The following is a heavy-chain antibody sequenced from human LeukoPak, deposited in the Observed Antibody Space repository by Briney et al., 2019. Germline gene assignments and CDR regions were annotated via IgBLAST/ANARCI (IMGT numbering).Heavy chain of an antibody. CDR3: ARVLIAAAGDAFDI. V-gene: IGHV1-69*13. CDR1: GGTFSSYA. D-gene: IGHD6-13*01. J-gene: IGHJ3*02. Sequence: ASVKVSCKASGGTFSSYAISWVRQAPGQGLEWMGGIIPIFGTANYAQKFQGRVTITADESTSTAYMELSSLRSEDTAVYYCARVLIAAAGDAFDIWGQGTMVTVSS. CDR2: IIPIFGTA.